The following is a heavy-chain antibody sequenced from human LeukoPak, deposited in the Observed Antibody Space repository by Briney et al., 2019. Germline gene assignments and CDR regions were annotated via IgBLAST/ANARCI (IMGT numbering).Heavy chain of an antibody. CDR1: GGSISSYY. Sequence: YPSETLSLTCTVSGGSISSYYWSWIRQPPGKGLEWIGYIYYSGSTNYNPSLKSRVTISVDTSKNQFSLKLSSVTAADTAVYYCARDSPYGDYPLDYWGQGTLVTVSS. CDR3: ARDSPYGDYPLDY. J-gene: IGHJ4*02. D-gene: IGHD4-17*01. V-gene: IGHV4-59*01. CDR2: IYYSGST.